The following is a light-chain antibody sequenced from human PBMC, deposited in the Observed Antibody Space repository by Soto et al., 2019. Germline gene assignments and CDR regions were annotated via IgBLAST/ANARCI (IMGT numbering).Light chain of an antibody. Sequence: DIVLTQSPATLSLSPGERATLSCRASQSVSRYLAWYQQKPGQAPRLLIYDASNRATGIPARFSCSGSGTDFTLTISSLEPDDFAVYYCQQRSDWPSTFGGRTKVEI. J-gene: IGKJ4*01. CDR1: QSVSRY. CDR3: QQRSDWPST. CDR2: DAS. V-gene: IGKV3-11*01.